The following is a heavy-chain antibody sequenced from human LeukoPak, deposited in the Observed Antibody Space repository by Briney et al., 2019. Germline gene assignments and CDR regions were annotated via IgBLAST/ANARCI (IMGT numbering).Heavy chain of an antibody. CDR1: GGSISSGGYY. CDR3: ARDSPVDAFDI. V-gene: IGHV4-31*03. J-gene: IGHJ3*02. CDR2: IYYSGST. Sequence: PSETLSLTCTVSGGSISSGGYYWSWIRQHPGKGLEWIGYIYYSGSTYYNPSLKSRVTISVDTSKNQISLKLSSVTAADTAVYYCARDSPVDAFDIWGQGTMVTVSS.